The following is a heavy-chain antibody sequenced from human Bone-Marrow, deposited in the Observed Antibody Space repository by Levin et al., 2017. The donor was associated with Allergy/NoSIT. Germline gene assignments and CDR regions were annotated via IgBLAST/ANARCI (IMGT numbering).Heavy chain of an antibody. V-gene: IGHV3-64D*06. CDR1: GFTFSSYA. CDR2: IHSTGGST. Sequence: GESLKISCSASGFTFSSYAMHWVRQAPGKGLEYVSAIHSTGGSTYYAGSVKGRFTISRDNSKNMLYLQMSSLRVEDTAVYYCVKDGYNSGWYYYFDYWGQGTLVTVSS. J-gene: IGHJ4*02. CDR3: VKDGYNSGWYYYFDY. D-gene: IGHD6-19*01.